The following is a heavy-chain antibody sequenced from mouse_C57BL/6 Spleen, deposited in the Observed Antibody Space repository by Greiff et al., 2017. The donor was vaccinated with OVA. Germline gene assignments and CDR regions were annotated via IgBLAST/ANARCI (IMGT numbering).Heavy chain of an antibody. V-gene: IGHV1-80*01. CDR1: GYAFSSYW. CDR2: IYPGDGGT. J-gene: IGHJ4*01. D-gene: IGHD1-1*01. CDR3: ARGRDYGSIPYYYAMDY. Sequence: QVQLQQSGAELVKPGASVKISCKASGYAFSSYWMNWVQQRPGKGLAWIGQIYPGDGGTNYNGKVKGQATLTADKSSITAYMQLIRLTSDDSAVYFGARGRDYGSIPYYYAMDYWGQGTSVTVSS.